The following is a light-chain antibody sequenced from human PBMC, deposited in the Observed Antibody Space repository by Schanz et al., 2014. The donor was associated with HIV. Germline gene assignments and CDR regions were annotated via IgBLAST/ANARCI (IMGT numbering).Light chain of an antibody. CDR1: QSISTY. V-gene: IGKV1-17*01. CDR3: LQHNNYPLT. Sequence: DIQMTQSPTSLSASVGDRITITCRASQSISTYVNWYQQKPGKAPKLLIFGASSLESAVPSRFSGSGSGTDFTLTISSLQPEDFATYYCLQHNNYPLTFGGGTKVEIK. CDR2: GAS. J-gene: IGKJ4*01.